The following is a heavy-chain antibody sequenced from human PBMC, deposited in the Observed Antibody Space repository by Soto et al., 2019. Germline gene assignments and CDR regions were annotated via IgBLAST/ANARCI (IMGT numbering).Heavy chain of an antibody. CDR2: IYYSGST. V-gene: IGHV4-59*01. CDR1: GGSISSYY. J-gene: IGHJ6*02. CDR3: AGKDSGYDYAYYYYGMDV. D-gene: IGHD5-12*01. Sequence: QVQLQESGPGLVKPSETLSLTCTVSGGSISSYYRSWIRQPPGKGLEWIGYIYYSGSTNYNPSLKSRVTISVDTSKNQFSLKLSSVTAADTAVYYCAGKDSGYDYAYYYYGMDVWGQGTTVTVSS.